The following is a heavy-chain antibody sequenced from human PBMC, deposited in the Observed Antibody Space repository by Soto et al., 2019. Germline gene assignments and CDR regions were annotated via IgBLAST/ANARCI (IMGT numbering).Heavy chain of an antibody. CDR1: GYPFTGYY. D-gene: IGHD3-10*01. CDR2: INPNSGGT. Sequence: XSVKVSYKASGYPFTGYYMHWVRQAPGQGLEWMGWINPNSGGTNYAQKFQGRFTISRDNSKSTLYLQMNSLRAEDTAVYYCAKDTYYDSGSHPPDYWGQGTLVTVSS. V-gene: IGHV1-2*02. CDR3: AKDTYYDSGSHPPDY. J-gene: IGHJ4*02.